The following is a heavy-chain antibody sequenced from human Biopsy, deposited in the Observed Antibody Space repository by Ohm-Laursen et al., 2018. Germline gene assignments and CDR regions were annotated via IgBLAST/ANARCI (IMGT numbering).Heavy chain of an antibody. Sequence: SSVKVSCKTSGDTLSRSAFFWVRQAPGQGLVYLGRIIPIVGITNHAQTFQGRITLTADKSTFMVYMELSRLRSDDTAIYYCARGGSGSGYYGMDVWGQGATVSVSS. CDR1: GDTLSRSA. CDR2: IIPIVGIT. J-gene: IGHJ6*02. CDR3: ARGGSGSGYYGMDV. V-gene: IGHV1-69*04. D-gene: IGHD3-10*01.